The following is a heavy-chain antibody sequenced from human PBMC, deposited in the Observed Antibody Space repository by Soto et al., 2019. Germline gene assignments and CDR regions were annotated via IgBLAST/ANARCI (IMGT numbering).Heavy chain of an antibody. V-gene: IGHV3-7*01. CDR1: GFTFSMSW. Sequence: GVLRLSCAASGFTFSMSWMTWIRQAPGKGLEWVAQIKQDGSEKYYVDSVKGRFTISRDNAKNSLYLQMNSLRAEDTAVYYCARFYYDSSGYLPSPYYYYYGMDVWGQGTTVTVSS. CDR2: IKQDGSEK. D-gene: IGHD3-22*01. J-gene: IGHJ6*02. CDR3: ARFYYDSSGYLPSPYYYYYGMDV.